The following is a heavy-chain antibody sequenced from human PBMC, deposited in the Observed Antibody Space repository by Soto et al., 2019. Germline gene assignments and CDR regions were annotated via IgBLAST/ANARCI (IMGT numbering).Heavy chain of an antibody. D-gene: IGHD6-19*01. CDR2: ISSSSSYI. CDR3: ERDSLGIAVAVGAFDI. J-gene: IGHJ3*02. CDR1: GFTFSSYS. Sequence: EVQLVESGGGLVKPGGYLRLSCAASGFTFSSYSMNWVRQAPGKGLEWVSSISSSSSYIYYADSVKGRFTISRDNAKNSLYLQMNSLRAEDTAVYYCERDSLGIAVAVGAFDIWGQGTMVTVSS. V-gene: IGHV3-21*01.